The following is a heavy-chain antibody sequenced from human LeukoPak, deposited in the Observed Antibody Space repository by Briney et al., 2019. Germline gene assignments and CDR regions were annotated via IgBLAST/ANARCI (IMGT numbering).Heavy chain of an antibody. CDR1: GGSISSYY. V-gene: IGHV4-59*08. CDR3: ARRHTAAADGFDY. J-gene: IGHJ4*02. CDR2: IYYSGST. D-gene: IGHD2-21*01. Sequence: PSETLSLTCTVSGGSISSYYWSWIRQPPGKGLEWIGYIYYSGSTNYNPSLKSRVTISVGTSKNQFSLKLSSVTAADTAVYYCARRHTAAADGFDYWGQGTLVTVSS.